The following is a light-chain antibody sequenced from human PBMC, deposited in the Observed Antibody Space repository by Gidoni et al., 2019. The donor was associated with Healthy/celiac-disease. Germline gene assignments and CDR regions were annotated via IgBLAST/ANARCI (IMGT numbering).Light chain of an antibody. CDR1: SSDVGCYNY. CDR3: SSYTSSSTLV. V-gene: IGLV2-14*01. J-gene: IGLJ2*01. CDR2: EVG. Sequence: QPALTQPASVSGSPGESITISCTGTSSDVGCYNYDSWYHQHTGKAPTLMIYEVGNRPSGVSNRFSGSKSGNTASLTISGLQAEDDAAYYCSSYTSSSTLVFGGGTKLTVL.